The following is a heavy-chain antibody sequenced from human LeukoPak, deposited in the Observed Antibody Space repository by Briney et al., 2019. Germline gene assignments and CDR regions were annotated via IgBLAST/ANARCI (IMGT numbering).Heavy chain of an antibody. V-gene: IGHV5-51*01. CDR2: IYPGDSDT. CDR3: ARVAVAGPVEFDY. D-gene: IGHD6-19*01. CDR1: GYRFSSYW. Sequence: GESLKISCQGSGYRFSSYWIGWVRPMAGKGLEWMGIIYPGDSDTRYSPSFQGQVTISADKSISTAYLQWSSLKASDTAMYYCARVAVAGPVEFDYWGQGTLVTVSS. J-gene: IGHJ4*02.